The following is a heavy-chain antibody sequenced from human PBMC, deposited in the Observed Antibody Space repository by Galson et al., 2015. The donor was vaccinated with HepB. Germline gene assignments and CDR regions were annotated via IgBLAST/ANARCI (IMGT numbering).Heavy chain of an antibody. Sequence: SLRLSCAASGFTFGDYAMSWVRQAPGKGLEWVGFIRSKAYGGTTEYAASVKGRFTISGDDSKSIAYLQMNSLKTEDTAVYYCTRAGVYGDYEGPFDYWGQGTLVTVSS. J-gene: IGHJ4*02. D-gene: IGHD4-17*01. CDR1: GFTFGDYA. CDR3: TRAGVYGDYEGPFDY. V-gene: IGHV3-49*04. CDR2: IRSKAYGGTT.